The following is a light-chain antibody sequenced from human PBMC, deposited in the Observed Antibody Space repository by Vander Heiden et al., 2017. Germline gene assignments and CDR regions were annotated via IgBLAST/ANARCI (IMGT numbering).Light chain of an antibody. CDR1: HDIITY. CDR3: QEFDIMPYS. V-gene: IGKV1-33*01. J-gene: IGKJ2*03. CDR2: DAS. Sequence: DTQMTQSPSSLSASVGDRVTITRQASHDIITYLSWYQQKPGKAPKLLIYDASTLETGVPSRFSGSGSGTEFSLTITNLQPEDSATYYCQEFDIMPYSFGQGTKVEIK.